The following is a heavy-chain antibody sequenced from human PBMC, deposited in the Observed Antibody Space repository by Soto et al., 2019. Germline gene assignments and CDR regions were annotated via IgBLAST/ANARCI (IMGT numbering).Heavy chain of an antibody. CDR2: ISGSGGST. Sequence: GGSLRLSCAASGFTFSSYAMSWVRQAPGKGLEWVSAISGSGGSTYYADSVKGRFTISRDNSKNTLYLQMNSLRAEDTAVYYCAKPPKRFVYTHYYYMDVWGKGTTVTVSS. CDR3: AKPPKRFVYTHYYYMDV. V-gene: IGHV3-23*01. J-gene: IGHJ6*03. CDR1: GFTFSSYA. D-gene: IGHD2-2*02.